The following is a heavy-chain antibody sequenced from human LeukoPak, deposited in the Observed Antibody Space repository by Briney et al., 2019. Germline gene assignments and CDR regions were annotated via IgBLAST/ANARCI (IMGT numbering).Heavy chain of an antibody. D-gene: IGHD2-8*02. CDR3: ARGISLVDY. CDR2: INHSGST. V-gene: IGHV4-34*01. J-gene: IGHJ4*02. CDR1: GGSFSGYH. Sequence: PSETLSLTCAVYGGSFSGYHWSWIRQPPGKGLEWIGEINHSGSTNYNPSLKSRVTISVDTSKNQFSLKLSSVTAADTAVYYCARGISLVDYWGQGTLVTVSS.